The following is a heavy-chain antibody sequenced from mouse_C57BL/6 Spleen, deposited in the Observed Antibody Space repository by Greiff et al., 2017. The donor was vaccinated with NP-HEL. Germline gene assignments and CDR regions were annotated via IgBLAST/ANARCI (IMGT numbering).Heavy chain of an antibody. CDR1: GFTFSDYG. CDR3: ARPPSTVVANWYFDV. J-gene: IGHJ1*03. Sequence: EVKLMESGGGLVKPGGSLKLSCAASGFTFSDYGMHWVRQAPEKGLEWVAYISSGSSTIYYADTVKGRFTISRDNAKNTLFLQMTSLRSEDTAMYYCARPPSTVVANWYFDVWGTGTTVTVSS. D-gene: IGHD1-1*01. V-gene: IGHV5-17*01. CDR2: ISSGSSTI.